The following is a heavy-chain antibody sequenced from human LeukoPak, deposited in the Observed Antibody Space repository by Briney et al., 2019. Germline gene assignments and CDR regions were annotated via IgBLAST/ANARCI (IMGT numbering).Heavy chain of an antibody. D-gene: IGHD3-16*01. CDR2: ISGLSSHI. V-gene: IGHV3-21*01. Sequence: GGSLRLSCSASGFTFSDYDMTWFRQAPGKGLEWVSSISGLSSHIYYGDSVKGRFSISRDNAKNSLYLQMNSLGAEDTAVYYCGRAFPPLRTSSAGDLWGRGTLVTVSS. CDR3: GRAFPPLRTSSAGDL. CDR1: GFTFSDYD. J-gene: IGHJ4*02.